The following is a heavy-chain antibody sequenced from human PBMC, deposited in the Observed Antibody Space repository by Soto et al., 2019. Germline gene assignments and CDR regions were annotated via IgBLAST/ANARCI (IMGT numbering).Heavy chain of an antibody. CDR1: GFTVSNNY. Sequence: GGSLRLSCAASGFTVSNNYMSWVRQAPGKGLEWVSIIYSSGSTYYADSVKGRFTISRDNSKNTLYLQMDSLRAEGTAVYYCARDSGYGSGASVNHYLDFWGRGTLVTVSS. J-gene: IGHJ4*01. D-gene: IGHD3-10*01. V-gene: IGHV3-53*01. CDR3: ARDSGYGSGASVNHYLDF. CDR2: IYSSGST.